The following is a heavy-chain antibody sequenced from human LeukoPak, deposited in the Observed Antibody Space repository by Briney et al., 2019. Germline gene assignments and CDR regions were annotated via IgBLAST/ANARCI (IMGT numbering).Heavy chain of an antibody. Sequence: GGSLRLSCTASGFIFSGSWMAWIRQAPGKGLEWVTIIKKDGSEKYYVDSMKGRFTISRDNAKNSLFLQMNSLRAEDTAIYYCTTDTWYSAGHWGQGTLVTVSS. D-gene: IGHD2-15*01. CDR2: IKKDGSEK. V-gene: IGHV3-7*03. J-gene: IGHJ4*02. CDR1: GFIFSGSW. CDR3: TTDTWYSAGH.